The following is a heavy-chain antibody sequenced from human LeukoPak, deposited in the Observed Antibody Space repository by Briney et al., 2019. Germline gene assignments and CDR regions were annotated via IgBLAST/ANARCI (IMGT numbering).Heavy chain of an antibody. CDR2: IIPIFGTA. D-gene: IGHD6-13*01. CDR1: GGTFSSYA. V-gene: IGHV1-69*06. CDR3: ANLQGDSSSYHLDEA. J-gene: IGHJ5*02. Sequence: ASVKVSCKASGGTFSSYAISWVRQAPGQGLEWMGGIIPIFGTANYAQKFQGRVTITADKSTSTAYMELSSLRSEDTAVHYCANLQGDSSSYHLDEAWGQGTLVTVSS.